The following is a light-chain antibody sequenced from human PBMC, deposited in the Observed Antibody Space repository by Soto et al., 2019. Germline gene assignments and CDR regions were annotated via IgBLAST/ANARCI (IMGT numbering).Light chain of an antibody. J-gene: IGKJ1*01. CDR3: QQYYSTPWT. Sequence: DIVMTQSPDSLAVSVGERATINCKSSQSVFYSSNNKNYLAWYQQKPGQSPKLLIYWASTRESGVPDRFSGSGSGTDFTLTIRSLQAEDVAVYYCQQYYSTPWTFGQGTKVEIK. V-gene: IGKV4-1*01. CDR2: WAS. CDR1: QSVFYSSNNKNY.